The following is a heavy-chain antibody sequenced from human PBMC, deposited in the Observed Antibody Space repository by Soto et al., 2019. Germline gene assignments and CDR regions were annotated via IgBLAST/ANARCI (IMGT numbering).Heavy chain of an antibody. CDR3: ATHYEY. J-gene: IGHJ4*02. CDR2: ISYDGSNK. CDR1: GFTFSSYG. V-gene: IGHV3-30*03. Sequence: QVQLVESGGGVVQPGRSLRLSCAASGFTFSSYGMHWVRQAPGKGLEWVAVISYDGSNKYYAGSVKGRFTISRDNSKNTLYLQMNSLRAEDTAVYYCATHYEYWGQGTLVTVSS. D-gene: IGHD4-17*01.